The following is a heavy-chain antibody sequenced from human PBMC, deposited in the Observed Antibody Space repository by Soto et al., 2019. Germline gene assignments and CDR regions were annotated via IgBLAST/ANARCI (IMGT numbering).Heavy chain of an antibody. CDR3: AVSGWDPHFDY. D-gene: IGHD6-19*01. J-gene: IGHJ4*02. V-gene: IGHV1-3*01. Sequence: ASVKVSCKAPGYTFTSYAMHWVRQAPGQRLEWMGWINAGNGNTKYSQKFQGRVTMTEDTSTDTAYMELSSLRSEDTAVYYCAVSGWDPHFDYWGQGTLVTVSS. CDR1: GYTFTSYA. CDR2: INAGNGNT.